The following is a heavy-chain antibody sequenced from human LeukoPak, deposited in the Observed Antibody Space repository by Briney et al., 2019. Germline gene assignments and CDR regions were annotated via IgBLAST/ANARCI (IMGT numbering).Heavy chain of an antibody. D-gene: IGHD3-10*01. CDR1: GGSISRGGYY. CDR2: IYHSGST. CDR3: AREGRGGFYGY. V-gene: IGHV4-30-2*01. Sequence: SETLSLTCTVSGGSISRGGYYWSWIRQPPGKGLEWIGYIYHSGSTYYHPSLKSRVTISVDRSKNQSSLKLSSVTAADTAVYYCAREGRGGFYGYWGQGPLVTVSS. J-gene: IGHJ4*02.